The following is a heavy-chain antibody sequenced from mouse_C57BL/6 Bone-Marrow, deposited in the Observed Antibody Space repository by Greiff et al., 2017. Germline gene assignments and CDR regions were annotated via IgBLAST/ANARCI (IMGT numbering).Heavy chain of an antibody. CDR3: ARDEITTVVASYRYFDY. CDR1: GYAFSSSW. V-gene: IGHV1-82*01. Sequence: QVQLQQSGPELVKPGASVKISCKASGYAFSSSWMNWVKQRPGKGLEWIGRIYPGDGDTNYNGKFKGKATLTADKSSSTAYMQLSSLTSEDSAVYFCARDEITTVVASYRYFDYWGQGTTLTVSS. J-gene: IGHJ2*01. CDR2: IYPGDGDT. D-gene: IGHD1-1*01.